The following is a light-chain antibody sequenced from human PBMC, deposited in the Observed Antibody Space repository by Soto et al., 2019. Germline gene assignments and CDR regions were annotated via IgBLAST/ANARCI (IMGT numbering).Light chain of an antibody. CDR1: QSVLYSSNNKNY. V-gene: IGKV4-1*01. J-gene: IGKJ3*01. Sequence: DIVMTQAPDSLAVSVGERATINCKSSQSVLYSSNNKNYLAWHQQKPGQPPKLLIYWASTRESGVPDRFSGSGSVTDFTLTISSLQAEDVAVSYCQQDYSCPSLTFGPGNKVDVK. CDR3: QQDYSCPSLT. CDR2: WAS.